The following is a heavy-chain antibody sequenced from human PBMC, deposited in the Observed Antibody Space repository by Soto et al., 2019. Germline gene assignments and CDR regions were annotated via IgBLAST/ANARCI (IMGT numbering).Heavy chain of an antibody. V-gene: IGHV3-23*01. CDR1: GFTFGGFA. CDR2: IDGSGRST. D-gene: IGHD3-9*01. CDR3: SKGSASHRPYFFDY. J-gene: IGHJ4*02. Sequence: GGSLRLSCAASGFTFGGFAMGWVRQAPGKGLEWVSAIDGSGRSTFYADSVGGRFTISRDKSKNMLFLQMNSLSAGDSAVYFCSKGSASHRPYFFDYWGQGLLVTVSS.